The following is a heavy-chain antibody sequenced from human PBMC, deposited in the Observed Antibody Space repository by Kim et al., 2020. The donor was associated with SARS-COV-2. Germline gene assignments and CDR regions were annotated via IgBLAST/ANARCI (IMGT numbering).Heavy chain of an antibody. J-gene: IGHJ4*02. CDR3: ARRPYSGSHTTLDY. Sequence: ASVKVSCKASGYTFTGYYMHWVRQAPGQGLEWMGWINPNSGGTNYAQKFQGRVTMTRDTSISTAYMELSRLRSDDTAVYYCARRPYSGSHTTLDYWGQGTLVTVSS. CDR2: INPNSGGT. D-gene: IGHD1-26*01. CDR1: GYTFTGYY. V-gene: IGHV1-2*02.